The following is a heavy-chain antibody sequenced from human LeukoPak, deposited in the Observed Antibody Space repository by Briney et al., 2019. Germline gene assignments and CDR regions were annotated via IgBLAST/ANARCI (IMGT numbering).Heavy chain of an antibody. CDR3: ARGYSSGLHFDY. CDR2: ISGGGGST. V-gene: IGHV3-23*01. Sequence: PGGSLRLSCAASGFTFTNYAMSWVRQAPGKGLECVSGISGGGGSTYYADSVKGRFTIPRDNAKNTLYLQMNSLRAEDTAVYYCARGYSSGLHFDYWGQGTLVTVSS. CDR1: GFTFTNYA. J-gene: IGHJ4*02. D-gene: IGHD6-19*01.